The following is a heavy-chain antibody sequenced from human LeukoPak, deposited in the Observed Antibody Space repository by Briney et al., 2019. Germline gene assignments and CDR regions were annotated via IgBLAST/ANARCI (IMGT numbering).Heavy chain of an antibody. Sequence: GRSLRLSCAASGFTFSSYGMHWVRQAPGKGLEWVAVISYDGSNKYYADSVKGRFTISRDNSKNTLYLQMNSLRAEDTAVYYCAKDRGIVVVPAAPDYWGQGTLVTVSS. CDR2: ISYDGSNK. J-gene: IGHJ4*02. D-gene: IGHD2-2*01. V-gene: IGHV3-30*18. CDR1: GFTFSSYG. CDR3: AKDRGIVVVPAAPDY.